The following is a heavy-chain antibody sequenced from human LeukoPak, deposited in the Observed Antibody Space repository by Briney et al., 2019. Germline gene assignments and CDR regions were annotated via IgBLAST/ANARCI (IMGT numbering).Heavy chain of an antibody. V-gene: IGHV3-48*03. D-gene: IGHD2-2*01. J-gene: IGHJ6*02. CDR1: GFTFSSYE. Sequence: GGSLRLSCAASGFTFSSYEFNWVRQAPGKGLEWVSYISSGGSTIYYADSVKGRFTISRDNAKNSLYLQMNSLRAEDTAAYYCARSVGCTSTRCYPNYYYYYGMDVWGQGTMVTVSS. CDR2: ISSGGSTI. CDR3: ARSVGCTSTRCYPNYYYYYGMDV.